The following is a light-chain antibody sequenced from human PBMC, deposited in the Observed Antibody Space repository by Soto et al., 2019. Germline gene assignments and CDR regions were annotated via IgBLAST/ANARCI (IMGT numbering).Light chain of an antibody. Sequence: ETVLTQSPGAVSLSPGERATLSCRASQSVSSSSLAWYQQRPGQAPRLLIYGASTRATGIPARFSGSGSGTEFTLTISSLQSEDFAVYYCQQYDNWPTFGQGTKV. J-gene: IGKJ1*01. CDR2: GAS. V-gene: IGKV3-15*01. CDR3: QQYDNWPT. CDR1: QSVSSS.